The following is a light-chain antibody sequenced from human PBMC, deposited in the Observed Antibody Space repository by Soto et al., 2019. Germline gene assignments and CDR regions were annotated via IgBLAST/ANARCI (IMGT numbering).Light chain of an antibody. CDR1: QSISSW. CDR3: QQYNSYSWT. Sequence: IHMTQSPSTLSASVGYRVTITCRASQSISSWLAWYQQKPGKAPKLLIYDASSLESGVPSRFSGSGSGTEFTLTISSLQPDDFATYYCQQYNSYSWTFGQGTKVDIK. J-gene: IGKJ1*01. CDR2: DAS. V-gene: IGKV1-5*01.